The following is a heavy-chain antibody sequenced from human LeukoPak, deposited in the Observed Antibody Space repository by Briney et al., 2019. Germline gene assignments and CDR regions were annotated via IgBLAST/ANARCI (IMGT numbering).Heavy chain of an antibody. D-gene: IGHD1-26*01. CDR2: IQQDGSEK. J-gene: IGHJ4*02. V-gene: IGHV3-7*01. Sequence: GGSLRLSCAAPGFTFSTYWMSWVRQAPGKGLEWVANIQQDGSEKYYVDSVKGRFTISRDNAKNSLYLQMNSLRAEDTAVYYCARDRIVGATHFDYWGQGTLVTVSS. CDR3: ARDRIVGATHFDY. CDR1: GFTFSTYW.